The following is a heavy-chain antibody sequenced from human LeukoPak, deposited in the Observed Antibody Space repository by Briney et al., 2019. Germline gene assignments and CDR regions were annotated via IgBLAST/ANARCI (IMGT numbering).Heavy chain of an antibody. V-gene: IGHV3-49*03. J-gene: IGHJ4*02. CDR3: TRGSRRGYSYGLNFDY. CDR1: GFTFGDYA. D-gene: IGHD5-18*01. CDR2: IRSKAYGGTT. Sequence: GGSLRLSCTASGFTFGDYAMSWFRQAPGKGLEWVGFIRSKAYGGTTEYAASVKGRFTISRDDSKSIAYLQMNSLKTEDTAVYYCTRGSRRGYSYGLNFDYWGQGTLVTVSS.